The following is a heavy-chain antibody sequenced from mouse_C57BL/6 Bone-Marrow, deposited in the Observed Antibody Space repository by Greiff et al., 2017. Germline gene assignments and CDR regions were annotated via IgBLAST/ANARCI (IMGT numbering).Heavy chain of an antibody. CDR2: IDPSDSET. D-gene: IGHD2-3*01. J-gene: IGHJ2*01. Sequence: QVQLQQSGAELVRPGSSVKLSCKASGYTFTSYWMHWVKQRPIQGLEWIGNIDPSDSETHYNQKFKDKATLTVDKSSSTAYMQLSSLTSEDSAVYYCARSRDGYYDYFDYWGQGTTLTVSS. CDR3: ARSRDGYYDYFDY. CDR1: GYTFTSYW. V-gene: IGHV1-52*01.